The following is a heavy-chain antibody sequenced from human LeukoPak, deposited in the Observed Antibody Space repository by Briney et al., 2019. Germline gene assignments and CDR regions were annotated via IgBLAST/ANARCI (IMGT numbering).Heavy chain of an antibody. Sequence: PGGSLRLSCAASGFTFSSYAMNWVRQAPGKGLEWVSAISGSGGSTYYADSVKGRFTISRDNSKNTLYLQMNSLRVEDTAIYYCAKGSGYYYDSSGYFGYWGQGTLVTVSS. V-gene: IGHV3-23*01. CDR1: GFTFSSYA. J-gene: IGHJ4*02. CDR2: ISGSGGST. D-gene: IGHD3-22*01. CDR3: AKGSGYYYDSSGYFGY.